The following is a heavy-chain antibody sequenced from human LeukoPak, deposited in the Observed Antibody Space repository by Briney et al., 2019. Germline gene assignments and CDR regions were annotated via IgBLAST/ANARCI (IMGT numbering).Heavy chain of an antibody. Sequence: TSETLSLTCTVSGGSINSYYWSWIRQPPGKGLGWIGYIYYSESTNYNPSLKSRVTISVDTSKNQFSLKLSSVTAADTAVYYCARGRGGGGSSNNWFDPWGQGTLVTVSS. CDR1: GGSINSYY. D-gene: IGHD2-15*01. CDR2: IYYSEST. J-gene: IGHJ5*02. V-gene: IGHV4-59*01. CDR3: ARGRGGGGSSNNWFDP.